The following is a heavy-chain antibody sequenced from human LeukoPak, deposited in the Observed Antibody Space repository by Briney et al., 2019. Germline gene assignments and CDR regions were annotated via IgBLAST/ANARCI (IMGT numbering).Heavy chain of an antibody. J-gene: IGHJ3*02. V-gene: IGHV6-1*01. Sequence: SQTLSLTCAISGDSVSSDSASWNWIRQSPSRGLEWLGRTYYRSKWYNDYAVSVKSRMTINPDTSKNRFSLQLNSVTPEDTAVYYCAREGIAVAGTNAFDIWGQGTMVTVSS. CDR1: GDSVSSDSAS. D-gene: IGHD6-19*01. CDR2: TYYRSKWYN. CDR3: AREGIAVAGTNAFDI.